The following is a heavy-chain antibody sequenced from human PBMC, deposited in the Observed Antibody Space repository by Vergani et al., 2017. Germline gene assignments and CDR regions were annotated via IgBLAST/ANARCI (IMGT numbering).Heavy chain of an antibody. CDR2: ISGSGGST. J-gene: IGHJ4*02. D-gene: IGHD6-19*01. V-gene: IGHV3-23*04. CDR3: AKGDGYSSGFDY. CDR1: GFTFSSYA. Sequence: VQLVESGGGVVQPGRSLRLSCAASGFTFSSYAMSWVRQAPGKGLEWVSAISGSGGSTYYADSVKGRFTISRDTSKNTLYLQMNSLRAEDTAVYYCAKGDGYSSGFDYWGQGTLVTVSS.